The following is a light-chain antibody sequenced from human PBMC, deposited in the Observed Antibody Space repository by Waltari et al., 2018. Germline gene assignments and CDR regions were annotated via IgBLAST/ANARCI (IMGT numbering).Light chain of an antibody. J-gene: IGLJ2*01. CDR2: ENN. CDR3: SVGDTSLQSVL. V-gene: IGLV1-40*01. CDR1: SSNIGTPYS. Sequence: QSVLTQPPSASGAPGQRVTISCTGSSSNIGTPYSVSWYQQFPGTAPKLLIHENNERPSGVSDRFSGSKSGTSASLTITGPQSEDEADYYCSVGDTSLQSVLFGGGTRLTVL.